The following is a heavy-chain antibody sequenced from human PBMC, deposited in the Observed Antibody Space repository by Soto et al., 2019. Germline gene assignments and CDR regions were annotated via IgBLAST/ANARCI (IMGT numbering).Heavy chain of an antibody. D-gene: IGHD6-19*01. Sequence: QVQLVQSGAEVKKPGSSVKVSCKASGGTFSSYPLSWVRQAPGQGLEWMGGIIPIFGTTKYAQKFQGRVTIIADESTTTAYMELSSLRSEDTAVYYCAMIDYSSGSDYWGQGTLVTFSS. CDR1: GGTFSSYP. CDR3: AMIDYSSGSDY. V-gene: IGHV1-69*01. CDR2: IIPIFGTT. J-gene: IGHJ4*02.